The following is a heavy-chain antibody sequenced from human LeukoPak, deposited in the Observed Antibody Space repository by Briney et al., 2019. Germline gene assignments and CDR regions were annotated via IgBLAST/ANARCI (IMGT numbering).Heavy chain of an antibody. V-gene: IGHV5-51*01. CDR2: TYPGDSET. CDR3: ARRSQLGYYYYGMDV. CDR1: GYSFTSYW. J-gene: IGHJ6*02. D-gene: IGHD6-13*01. Sequence: GESLKISCQGSGYSFTSYWIGWVRHMLGKGLEWMPITYPGDSETRYSPSFQGQVTISADKSICTAYLQWSSLKAADTAIYYCARRSQLGYYYYGMDVWGQGTTVTVSS.